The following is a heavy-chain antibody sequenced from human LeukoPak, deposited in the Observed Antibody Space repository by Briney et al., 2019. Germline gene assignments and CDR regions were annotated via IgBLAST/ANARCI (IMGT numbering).Heavy chain of an antibody. CDR2: IYTSGST. Sequence: SQTLSLTCTVSGGSISRGSYYWSWIRQPAGKGLEWFGRIYTSGSTNYNPSLKSRVTISVDTSKNQFSLKLSSVTAADTAVYYCARAPPWFDPWGQGTLVTVSS. J-gene: IGHJ5*02. CDR1: GGSISRGSYY. CDR3: ARAPPWFDP. V-gene: IGHV4-61*02.